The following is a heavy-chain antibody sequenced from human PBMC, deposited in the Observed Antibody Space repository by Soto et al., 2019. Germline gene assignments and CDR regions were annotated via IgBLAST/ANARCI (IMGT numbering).Heavy chain of an antibody. CDR2: IVVGSGNT. Sequence: VASVKVSCKASGFTFTSSAVQWVRQARGQRLEWIGWIVVGSGNTNYAQKFQERVTITRDMSTSTAYMELSSLRSEDTAVYYCAADDNGGYVPLCWGQGTLVTVSS. J-gene: IGHJ4*01. D-gene: IGHD5-12*01. CDR3: AADDNGGYVPLC. V-gene: IGHV1-58*01. CDR1: GFTFTSSA.